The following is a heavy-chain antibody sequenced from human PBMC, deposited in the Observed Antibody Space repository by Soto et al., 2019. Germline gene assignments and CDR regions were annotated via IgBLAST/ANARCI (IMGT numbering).Heavy chain of an antibody. J-gene: IGHJ4*02. Sequence: PGGSLRLSCAASGFTFSDHYMDWVRQAPGKGLEWVGRTRNKANSYTTEYAASVKGRFTISRDDSKNSLYLQMNSLKTEDTAVYYCARKHDYGDLFDYWGQGTLVTVSS. CDR2: TRNKANSYTT. CDR1: GFTFSDHY. CDR3: ARKHDYGDLFDY. V-gene: IGHV3-72*01. D-gene: IGHD4-17*01.